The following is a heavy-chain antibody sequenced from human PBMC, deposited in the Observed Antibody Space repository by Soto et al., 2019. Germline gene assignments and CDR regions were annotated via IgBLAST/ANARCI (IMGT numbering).Heavy chain of an antibody. CDR1: GFTFSNAW. CDR2: IKSKTDGGRT. J-gene: IGHJ6*02. D-gene: IGHD7-27*01. CDR3: TTSNAPLPYYCYYGMDX. Sequence: GGSLRLSCAASGFTFSNAWMSWVRQAPGKGLEWVFRIKSKTDGGRTGYAAPVKGRFTISRYDSKKTLYLQMNSLKTEDTAVYYCTTSNAPLPYYCYYGMDXWGQVTTVTVS. V-gene: IGHV3-15*01.